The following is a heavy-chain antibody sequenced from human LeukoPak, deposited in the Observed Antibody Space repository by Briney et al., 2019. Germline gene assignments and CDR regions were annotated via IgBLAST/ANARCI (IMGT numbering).Heavy chain of an antibody. CDR3: ARVMRTTAWFDP. D-gene: IGHD4-17*01. V-gene: IGHV4-34*01. J-gene: IGHJ5*02. CDR2: INHSGST. CDR1: GGSLSGYY. Sequence: PSETLSLTCAVYGGSLSGYYLSWIRQPPGKGLEWIGEINHSGSTNYNPSLKSRVTISVDTSKNQFSLKLSSVTAADTAVYYCARVMRTTAWFDPWGQGTLVTVSS.